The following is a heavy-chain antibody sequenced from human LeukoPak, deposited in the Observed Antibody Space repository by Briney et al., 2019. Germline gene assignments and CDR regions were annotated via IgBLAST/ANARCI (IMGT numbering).Heavy chain of an antibody. CDR3: AREEDYYDSSGPNYYYYGMDV. Sequence: PGGSLRLSCAASGFTFSSYGMHWVRQAPGKGLEWVAVISYDGSNKYYADSVKGRFTISRDNAKNSLYLQMNSLRAEDTAVYYCAREEDYYDSSGPNYYYYGMDVWGQGTTVTVSS. D-gene: IGHD3-22*01. CDR1: GFTFSSYG. CDR2: ISYDGSNK. V-gene: IGHV3-30*03. J-gene: IGHJ6*02.